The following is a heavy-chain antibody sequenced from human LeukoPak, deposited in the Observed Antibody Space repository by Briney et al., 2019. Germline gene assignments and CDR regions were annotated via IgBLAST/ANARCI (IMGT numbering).Heavy chain of an antibody. D-gene: IGHD6-19*01. CDR3: ARVGTAVAGYLIDY. Sequence: SETLSLTCSVSGYSISSGYHWGWIRQAPEKGLEWIASIYQSGTPYANPSLKNRVTLSVDTSKNQVSLKLSSVSAADTAVYYCARVGTAVAGYLIDYWGQGTLVTVSS. J-gene: IGHJ4*02. CDR2: IYQSGTP. CDR1: GYSISSGYH. V-gene: IGHV4-38-2*02.